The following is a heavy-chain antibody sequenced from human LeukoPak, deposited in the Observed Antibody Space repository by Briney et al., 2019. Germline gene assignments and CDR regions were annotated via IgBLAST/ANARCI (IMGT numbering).Heavy chain of an antibody. CDR3: AKSLGDSASF. CDR2: ISYDGSNK. V-gene: IGHV3-30-3*02. D-gene: IGHD4-17*01. Sequence: GRSLRLSCAASEFTFSSYAMHWVRQAPGKGLEWVAVISYDGSNKYYADSVKGRFTISGDNAKNTLYLQMNGLRAEDTAVYYCAKSLGDSASFWGQGTLVTVSS. J-gene: IGHJ4*02. CDR1: EFTFSSYA.